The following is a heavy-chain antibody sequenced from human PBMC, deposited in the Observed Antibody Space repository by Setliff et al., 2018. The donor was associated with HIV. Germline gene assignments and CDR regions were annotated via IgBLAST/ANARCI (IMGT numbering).Heavy chain of an antibody. CDR3: ARWGETTGIKAFDL. V-gene: IGHV4-59*01. J-gene: IGHJ3*01. D-gene: IGHD1-1*01. Sequence: SETLSLTCTVSDNSITNYYWNWIRQPPGKGLEWIGYMHYSVRTSYNPSLKSRVTTSVNTSKNQLSLNLSSVTAADTAVYYCARWGETTGIKAFDLWGQGTMVTVAS. CDR1: DNSITNYY. CDR2: MHYSVRT.